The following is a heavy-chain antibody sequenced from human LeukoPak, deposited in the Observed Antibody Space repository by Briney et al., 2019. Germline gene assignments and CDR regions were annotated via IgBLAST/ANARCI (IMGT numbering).Heavy chain of an antibody. V-gene: IGHV3-48*01. CDR2: ISSSSSTI. J-gene: IGHJ5*02. CDR1: GFTFSSYS. D-gene: IGHD6-13*01. CDR3: ARGVGSSWYEDWFDP. Sequence: GGSLRLSCAASGFTFSSYSMNWVRQAPGKGLEWVSYISSSSSTIYYADSVKGRFTISRDNAKNSLYLQMNNLRAEDTAVYYCARGVGSSWYEDWFDPWGQGTLVTVSS.